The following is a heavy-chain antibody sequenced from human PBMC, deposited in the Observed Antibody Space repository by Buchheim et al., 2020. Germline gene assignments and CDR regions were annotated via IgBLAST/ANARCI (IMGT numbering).Heavy chain of an antibody. J-gene: IGHJ4*02. CDR1: GYTFTGYY. CDR2: INPNSGGT. V-gene: IGHV1-2*02. Sequence: QVQLVQSGAEVKKPGASVKVSCKASGYTFTGYYMHWVRQAPGQGLEWMGWINPNSGGTNYEQKFQGRGTMTRDTSNSTAYLELSRLRSDDTAVYYCARARRYSGYDSLVQNYWGQGTL. CDR3: ARARRYSGYDSLVQNY. D-gene: IGHD5-12*01.